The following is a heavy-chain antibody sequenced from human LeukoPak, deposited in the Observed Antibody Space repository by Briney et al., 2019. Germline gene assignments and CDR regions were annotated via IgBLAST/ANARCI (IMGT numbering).Heavy chain of an antibody. V-gene: IGHV3-23*01. CDR2: ISGSGGST. D-gene: IGHD3-16*02. CDR1: GFTFSSYA. J-gene: IGHJ4*02. CDR3: AKDRIPERLGELSPLDY. Sequence: PGVSLRLSCAASGFTFSSYAMSWVRQAPGKGLEWVSAISGSGGSTYYADSVKGRFTISRDNSKNTLYLQMNSLRAEDTAVYYCAKDRIPERLGELSPLDYWGQGTLVTVSS.